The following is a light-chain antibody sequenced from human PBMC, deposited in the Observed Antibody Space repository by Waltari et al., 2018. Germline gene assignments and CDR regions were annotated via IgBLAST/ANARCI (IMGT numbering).Light chain of an antibody. Sequence: EIVMTQSPATLSVSPGERATLSCRASQSVSSNLAWYQQKPVHAPRLLIYGASTRATGIPARFSGSGSGTEFTLTISSLQSEDFAVYYCQQYNNWLALTFGGGTKVEIK. CDR1: QSVSSN. V-gene: IGKV3-15*01. CDR2: GAS. J-gene: IGKJ4*01. CDR3: QQYNNWLALT.